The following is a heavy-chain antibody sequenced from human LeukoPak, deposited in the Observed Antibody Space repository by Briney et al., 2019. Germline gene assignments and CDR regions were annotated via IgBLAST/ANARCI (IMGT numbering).Heavy chain of an antibody. CDR3: ARVRDGYNFGYFDY. CDR2: IYHSEST. CDR1: GFSISSGYY. D-gene: IGHD5-24*01. Sequence: PSETLSLTCAVSGFSISSGYYWGWIRQPPGKGLEWIGSIYHSESTYYNPSLKSRVTLSVDTSTNQFSLKLRSVTAADTAVYYCARVRDGYNFGYFDYWGQGTLVTVSS. V-gene: IGHV4-38-2*01. J-gene: IGHJ4*02.